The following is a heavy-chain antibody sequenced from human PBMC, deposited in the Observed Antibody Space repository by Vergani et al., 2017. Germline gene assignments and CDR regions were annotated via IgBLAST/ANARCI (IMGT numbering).Heavy chain of an antibody. Sequence: EVQLLESGGGLVQPGGSLRLSCAASGFTFSSYAMSWVRQAPGKGLEWVAAISGSGGSTYYADSVKGRFTISRDNSRNTLYLQMNSLRAADTAVYYCARERGEVSMGYWGQGTLVTVSS. V-gene: IGHV3-23*01. CDR2: ISGSGGST. D-gene: IGHD3-10*01. CDR3: ARERGEVSMGY. J-gene: IGHJ4*02. CDR1: GFTFSSYA.